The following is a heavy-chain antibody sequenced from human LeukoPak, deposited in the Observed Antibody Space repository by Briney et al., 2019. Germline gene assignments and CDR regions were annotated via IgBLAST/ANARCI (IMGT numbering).Heavy chain of an antibody. CDR2: VNTNTGNP. J-gene: IGHJ3*02. CDR1: GYTFTSYA. V-gene: IGHV7-4-1*02. CDR3: AREGGNSLDGAFDI. D-gene: IGHD4-23*01. Sequence: ASVNVSCKASGYTFTSYAMNWERQAPGQGLEWMGWVNTNTGNPTYAQGFTGRFVFSLDTSVSTAYLQISSLKAEDTAVYYCAREGGNSLDGAFDIWGQGTMVTVSS.